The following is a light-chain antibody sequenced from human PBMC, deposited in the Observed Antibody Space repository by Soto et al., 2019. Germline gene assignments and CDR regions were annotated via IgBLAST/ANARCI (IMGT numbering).Light chain of an antibody. J-gene: IGLJ1*01. Sequence: QSALTQPASVSGSPGQSITISCTGTSSDVGGYNYVSWYQHHPGKAPKLMLYEVSNRPSGVSNRFSGSKSGNTASLTISGLQAEDEADYYCTSYTTCSTLVVFGSGTTVTV. CDR1: SSDVGGYNY. CDR2: EVS. V-gene: IGLV2-14*01. CDR3: TSYTTCSTLVV.